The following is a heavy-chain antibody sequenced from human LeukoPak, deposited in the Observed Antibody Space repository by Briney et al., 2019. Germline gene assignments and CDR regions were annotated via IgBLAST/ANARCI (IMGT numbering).Heavy chain of an antibody. Sequence: GGSLRLSCAASGFTFNSYWMSWVRQAPGKGLEWVSTVSTGGAGTQYADSVKGRFTISRDNSKNRLYLQMNSLRAEDTAVYYCANYDFWSDYKVDVWGKGTTVTVSS. CDR1: GFTFNSYW. J-gene: IGHJ6*04. V-gene: IGHV3-23*01. D-gene: IGHD3-3*01. CDR2: VSTGGAGT. CDR3: ANYDFWSDYKVDV.